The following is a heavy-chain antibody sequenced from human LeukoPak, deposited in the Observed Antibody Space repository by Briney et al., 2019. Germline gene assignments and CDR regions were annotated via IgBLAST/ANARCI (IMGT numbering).Heavy chain of an antibody. V-gene: IGHV4-39*01. CDR2: IYYSGST. D-gene: IGHD3-22*01. Sequence: SETLSLTCTVSGGSISSSSYYWGWIRQPPGKGLERIGTIYYSGSTYYNPSLKSRVTISVDTSKNQFSLKLSSVTAADTAVYYCARHLAIYDSGGYYYERGRYYFDFWGQGALVTVSS. CDR3: ARHLAIYDSGGYYYERGRYYFDF. J-gene: IGHJ4*02. CDR1: GGSISSSSYY.